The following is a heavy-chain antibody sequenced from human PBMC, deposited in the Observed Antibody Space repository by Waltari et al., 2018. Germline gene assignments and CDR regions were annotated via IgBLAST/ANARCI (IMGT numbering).Heavy chain of an antibody. CDR1: GYSISSGYY. D-gene: IGHD6-6*01. V-gene: IGHV4-38-2*01. Sequence: QVQLQESGPGLVKPSETLSLTCAVSGYSISSGYYWGWIRQPPGNGLEWIGSIYHSGSTYSNPSLKSRVTISVDTSKNQFSLKLSSVTAADTAGYYCARLGIAAHRFDPWGQGTLVTVSS. CDR3: ARLGIAAHRFDP. CDR2: IYHSGST. J-gene: IGHJ5*02.